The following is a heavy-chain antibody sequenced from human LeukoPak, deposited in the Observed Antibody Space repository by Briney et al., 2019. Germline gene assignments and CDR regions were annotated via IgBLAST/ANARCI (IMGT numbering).Heavy chain of an antibody. CDR1: GFSLSTSGVG. J-gene: IGHJ4*02. Sequence: ESGPTLVKPTQTLTLTCTFSGFSLSTSGVGVGWIRQPPGRALEWLALIYWDDDKRYTPSLKSRLTITKDTSKNQVVLTMTNMDPVDTATYYCAHRLPGSSGLYFDYWGQGTLVTVSS. V-gene: IGHV2-5*02. CDR3: AHRLPGSSGLYFDY. CDR2: IYWDDDK. D-gene: IGHD6-19*01.